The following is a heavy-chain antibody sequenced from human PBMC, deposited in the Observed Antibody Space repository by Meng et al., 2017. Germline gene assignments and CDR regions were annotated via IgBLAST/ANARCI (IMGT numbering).Heavy chain of an antibody. D-gene: IGHD4-17*01. CDR3: ARGGSRYYGDYNWYFDL. J-gene: IGHJ2*01. CDR1: GYTFTSYG. V-gene: IGHV1-18*01. CDR2: ISAYNGNT. Sequence: VQPLQSEDEVKKPVATVKVSCKASGYTFTSYGSSWVRQAPGQGLEWMGWISAYNGNTNYAQKLQGRVTMTTDTSTSTAYMELRSLRSDDTAVYYCARGGSRYYGDYNWYFDLWGRGTLVTVSS.